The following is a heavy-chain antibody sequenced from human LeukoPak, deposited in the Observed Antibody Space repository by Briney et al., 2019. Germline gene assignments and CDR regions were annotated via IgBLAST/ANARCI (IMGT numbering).Heavy chain of an antibody. CDR2: IYYSGST. CDR3: ARDGSGSIVTPSDAFDI. D-gene: IGHD3-10*01. CDR1: SGSISSSGYY. Sequence: SETLSLTCTVSSGSISSSGYYWGWIRQPPGKGLEWIGSIYYSGSTYYNPSLKSRVTISVDTSKNQFSLKLSSVTAADTAVYYCARDGSGSIVTPSDAFDIWGQGTMVTVSS. J-gene: IGHJ3*02. V-gene: IGHV4-39*07.